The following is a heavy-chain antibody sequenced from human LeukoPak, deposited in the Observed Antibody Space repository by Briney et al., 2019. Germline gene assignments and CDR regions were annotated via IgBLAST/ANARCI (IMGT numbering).Heavy chain of an antibody. CDR2: IIPIFGTA. CDR1: GGTFSSYA. J-gene: IGHJ4*02. D-gene: IGHD6-13*01. Sequence: PWASVKVSCKASGGTFSSYAISWVRQAPGQGLEWMGGIIPIFGTANYAQKFQGRVTITTDESTSTAYMELSSLRSEDTAVYYCARDNRAAAGILDYWGQGTLVTVSS. V-gene: IGHV1-69*05. CDR3: ARDNRAAAGILDY.